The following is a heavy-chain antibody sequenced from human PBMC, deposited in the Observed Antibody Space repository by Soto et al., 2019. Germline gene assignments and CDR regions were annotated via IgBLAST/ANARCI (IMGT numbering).Heavy chain of an antibody. CDR1: GGSISSGGYY. CDR3: ARAHRSSGKYNWFDP. J-gene: IGHJ5*02. D-gene: IGHD3-22*01. V-gene: IGHV4-31*03. Sequence: PSETLSLTCTVSGGSISSGGYYWSWIRQHPGKGLEWIGYIYYSGSTYYNPSLKSRVTISVDTSKNQFSLKLSSVTAADTAVYYCARAHRSSGKYNWFDPWGRGTLVTVSS. CDR2: IYYSGST.